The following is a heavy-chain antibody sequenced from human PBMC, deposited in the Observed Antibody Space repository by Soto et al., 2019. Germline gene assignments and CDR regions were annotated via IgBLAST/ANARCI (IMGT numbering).Heavy chain of an antibody. CDR2: ISYDGSNK. D-gene: IGHD5-18*01. CDR3: AKGGGYSYGFHY. CDR1: GFTFSSYG. J-gene: IGHJ4*02. V-gene: IGHV3-30*18. Sequence: QVQLVESGGGVVQPGRSLRLSCAASGFTFSSYGMHWVRQAPGKGLEWVAVISYDGSNKYYADSVKGRFTISRDNSKNPLYLQMNSLRAEDTAVYYCAKGGGYSYGFHYWGQGTLVTVSS.